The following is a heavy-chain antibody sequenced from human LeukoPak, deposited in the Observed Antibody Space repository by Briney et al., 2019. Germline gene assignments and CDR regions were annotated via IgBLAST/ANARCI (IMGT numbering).Heavy chain of an antibody. V-gene: IGHV4-59*11. CDR3: ARVLVGALRYCSGGACPFDL. CDR2: IYYSGST. Sequence: KPSETLSLTCTVSGGSIRSHYWSWIRQPPGKGLEWIGYIYYSGSTNYNPSLESRVTMSVDTSKNQFSLRLSSVTAADTAVYYCARVLVGALRYCSGGACPFDLWGRGTLVTVSS. D-gene: IGHD2-15*01. J-gene: IGHJ2*01. CDR1: GGSIRSHY.